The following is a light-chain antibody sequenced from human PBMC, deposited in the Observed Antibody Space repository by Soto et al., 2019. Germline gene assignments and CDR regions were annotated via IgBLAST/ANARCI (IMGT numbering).Light chain of an antibody. V-gene: IGLV2-14*01. CDR2: EVS. J-gene: IGLJ2*01. Sequence: QSALTQPASVSGSPGQSITISCTGSSSDVGSYDFVSWYQQHPGKAPQLLIYEVSNRPSGVSNRFSGSKSGNTASLTISGLQAEDEGEYYCASWDDRLGAVIFGGGTKLTVL. CDR1: SSDVGSYDF. CDR3: ASWDDRLGAVI.